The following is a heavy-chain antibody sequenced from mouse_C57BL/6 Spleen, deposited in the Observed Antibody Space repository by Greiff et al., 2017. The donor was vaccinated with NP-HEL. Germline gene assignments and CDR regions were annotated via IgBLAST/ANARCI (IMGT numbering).Heavy chain of an antibody. CDR3: AYNWDFDY. D-gene: IGHD4-1*01. Sequence: EVKLQESGGGLVKPGGSLKLSCAASGFTFSDYGMHWVRQAPETGLEWVAYISSGSRTIYYAATVKGRFPISRDNAKNTLFLQMTRLRSEDTAMYYCAYNWDFDYWGQGTTLTVSS. V-gene: IGHV5-17*01. CDR1: GFTFSDYG. J-gene: IGHJ2*01. CDR2: ISSGSRTI.